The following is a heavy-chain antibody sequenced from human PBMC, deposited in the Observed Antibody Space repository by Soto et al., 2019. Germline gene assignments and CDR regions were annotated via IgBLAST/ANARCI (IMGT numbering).Heavy chain of an antibody. CDR2: ISSGSSTI. J-gene: IGHJ4*02. CDR1: VFTFSDYY. D-gene: IGHD3-22*01. Sequence: GGSLRLSCASSVFTFSDYYMSCIRHSPGEWLEWVSFISSGSSTIYYADSVKGRFTISRDNAKNSLDLQMNSLRAEDTAVYYCARVNYYDTTGRYEYLGQGTLFNVSS. V-gene: IGHV3-11*01. CDR3: ARVNYYDTTGRYEY.